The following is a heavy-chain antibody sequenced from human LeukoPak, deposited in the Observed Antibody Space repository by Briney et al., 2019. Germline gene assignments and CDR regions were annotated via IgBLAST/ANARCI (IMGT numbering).Heavy chain of an antibody. J-gene: IGHJ5*02. V-gene: IGHV1-69*13. Sequence: SVRVSCKASGGTFSSYAISWVRQAPGQGLEWMGGIIPIFGTANYAQKFQGRVTITADESTSTAYMELSSLRSEDTAVYYCARDVTGPGNNWFDPWGQGTLATLSS. CDR3: ARDVTGPGNNWFDP. D-gene: IGHD2/OR15-2a*01. CDR1: GGTFSSYA. CDR2: IIPIFGTA.